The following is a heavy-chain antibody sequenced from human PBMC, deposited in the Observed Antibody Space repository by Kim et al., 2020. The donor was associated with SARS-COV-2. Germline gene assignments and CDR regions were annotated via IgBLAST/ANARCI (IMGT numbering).Heavy chain of an antibody. CDR2: ISYDGSNK. CDR1: GFTFSNYG. D-gene: IGHD3-9*01. J-gene: IGHJ6*02. Sequence: GGSLRLSCAASGFTFSNYGMHWVRQAPGKGLEWVAVISYDGSNKYYADSVKGRFTISRDNSKNTLYLQMNSLRAEDTAVYYWAQDLKGYFDWLRSRFYYYYGMDVWGQGTTVTVSS. CDR3: AQDLKGYFDWLRSRFYYYYGMDV. V-gene: IGHV3-30*18.